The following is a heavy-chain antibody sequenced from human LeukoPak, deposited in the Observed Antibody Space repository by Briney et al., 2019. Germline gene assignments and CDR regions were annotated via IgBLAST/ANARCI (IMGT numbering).Heavy chain of an antibody. V-gene: IGHV1-46*01. CDR1: GYTFTSYY. Sequence: EASVKVSCKTSGYTFTSYYMHWVRQAPGQGLEWMGIINPSGGSTSYAQKFQGRVTMTRDMSTSTVYMELSSLRSEDTAVYYCARDHYYDSSGYSDAFDIWGQGTMVTVSS. J-gene: IGHJ3*02. D-gene: IGHD3-22*01. CDR3: ARDHYYDSSGYSDAFDI. CDR2: INPSGGST.